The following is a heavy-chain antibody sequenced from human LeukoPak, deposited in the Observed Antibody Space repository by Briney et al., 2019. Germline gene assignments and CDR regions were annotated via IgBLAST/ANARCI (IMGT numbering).Heavy chain of an antibody. Sequence: ASVKVSCKVSGYALTELSMHWVRQAPGKGLEWMGGFDPEDGETIYAQKFQGRVTMTEDTSTDTAYMELSSLRSEDTAVYYCATVLKYSSSWYGVDYWGQGTLVTVSS. J-gene: IGHJ4*02. D-gene: IGHD6-13*01. CDR3: ATVLKYSSSWYGVDY. CDR1: GYALTELS. CDR2: FDPEDGET. V-gene: IGHV1-24*01.